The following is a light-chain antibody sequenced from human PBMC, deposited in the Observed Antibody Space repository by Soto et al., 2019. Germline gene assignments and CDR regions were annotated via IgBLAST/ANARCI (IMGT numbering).Light chain of an antibody. CDR2: KAS. Sequence: DIQMTQSPSTLSGSVGDRVTITCGASQTISSWLAWYQQKPGKAPKLLLYKASRLETGVPSRFSGSGSGTEFTLTINFLQPDDFATYYCQQYNSYSPLTFGGGTKVDIK. J-gene: IGKJ4*01. CDR3: QQYNSYSPLT. V-gene: IGKV1-5*03. CDR1: QTISSW.